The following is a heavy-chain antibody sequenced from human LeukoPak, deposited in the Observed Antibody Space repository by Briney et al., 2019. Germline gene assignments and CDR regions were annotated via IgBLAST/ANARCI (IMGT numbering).Heavy chain of an antibody. CDR2: INPNSGGT. J-gene: IGHJ3*02. Sequence: SVKVSCKASAYTFTGYYMHWVRQAPGQGLEWMGWINPNSGGTNYAQKFQGRVTMTRDTSITTAYMELSRLRSDDTAVYYCVTISRNDSFDIWGQGTMVTVSS. CDR1: AYTFTGYY. D-gene: IGHD1-14*01. CDR3: VTISRNDSFDI. V-gene: IGHV1-2*02.